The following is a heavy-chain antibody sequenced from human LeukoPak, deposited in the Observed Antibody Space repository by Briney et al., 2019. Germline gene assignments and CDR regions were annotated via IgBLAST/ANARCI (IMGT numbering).Heavy chain of an antibody. D-gene: IGHD6-13*01. J-gene: IGHJ4*02. Sequence: PSETLSLTCTVSGGSISSYYWSWIRQPPGKGLEWIGYIYYSGSTNYNPSLKSRVTISVDMSKNQFSLKLSSVTAADTAVYYCARHPSAASDYWGQGTLVTVSS. V-gene: IGHV4-59*08. CDR1: GGSISSYY. CDR3: ARHPSAASDY. CDR2: IYYSGST.